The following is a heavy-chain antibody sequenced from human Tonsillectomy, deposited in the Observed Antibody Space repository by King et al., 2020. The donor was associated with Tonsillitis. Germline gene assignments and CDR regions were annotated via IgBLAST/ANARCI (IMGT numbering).Heavy chain of an antibody. V-gene: IGHV3-23*04. CDR3: AKRPLAQQLGGYYFDY. Sequence: VQLVESGGGLVQPGGSLRLSCAASGFTFSDYAMNWVRQAPGEGLEWVSAISGGGGSTYYADSVKGRFTISRDNSKNTLYLQMNSLRAEDTAVYYCAKRPLAQQLGGYYFDYWGQGTLVTVSS. D-gene: IGHD6-13*01. J-gene: IGHJ4*02. CDR2: ISGGGGST. CDR1: GFTFSDYA.